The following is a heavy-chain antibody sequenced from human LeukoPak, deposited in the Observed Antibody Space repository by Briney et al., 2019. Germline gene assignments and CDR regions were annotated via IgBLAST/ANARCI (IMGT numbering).Heavy chain of an antibody. D-gene: IGHD6-13*01. J-gene: IGHJ6*03. CDR2: IIPTLGIA. Sequence: GASVKVSCKASGGTFSSYTISWVRQAPGQGLEWMGRIIPTLGIANYAQKFQGRVTITTDESTSTAYMELSSLRSEDTAVYYCARSLIAAAGDYYYYYMDVWGKGTTVTVSS. V-gene: IGHV1-69*02. CDR3: ARSLIAAAGDYYYYYMDV. CDR1: GGTFSSYT.